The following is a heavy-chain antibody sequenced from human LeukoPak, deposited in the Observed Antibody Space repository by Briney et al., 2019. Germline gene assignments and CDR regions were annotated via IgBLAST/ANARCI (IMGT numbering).Heavy chain of an antibody. Sequence: SETLSLTCAVSSGSVNSYYWSWIRQPPGKGLEWIGYIYYSGSTNYNPSLKSRVTISVDTSKNQFSLKLSSVTAADTAVYYCARVPAAPRLYMDVWGQGTTVIVSS. CDR2: IYYSGST. CDR1: SGSVNSYY. CDR3: ARVPAAPRLYMDV. V-gene: IGHV4-59*02. D-gene: IGHD2-2*01. J-gene: IGHJ6*02.